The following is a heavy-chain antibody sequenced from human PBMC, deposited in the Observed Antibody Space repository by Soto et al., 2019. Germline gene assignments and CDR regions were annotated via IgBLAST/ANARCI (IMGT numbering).Heavy chain of an antibody. D-gene: IGHD3-10*01. CDR3: ARDRENYYYYGMDV. CDR2: ISSSSSTI. J-gene: IGHJ6*02. CDR1: GFTFSSYS. V-gene: IGHV3-48*02. Sequence: EVQLVESGGGLVQPGGSLRLSCAASGFTFSSYSMNWVRQAPGKGLEWVSYISSSSSTIYYADSVKGRFTISRDNAKNSLYLQMNSLRDEDTAVYYCARDRENYYYYGMDVWGQGTTVTVSS.